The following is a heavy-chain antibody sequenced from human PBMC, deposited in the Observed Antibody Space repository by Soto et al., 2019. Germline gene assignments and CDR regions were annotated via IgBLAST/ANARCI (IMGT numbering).Heavy chain of an antibody. Sequence: EVQLVESGGGLVQPGGSLRLSCAASGFTFSSYWMSWVRQAPGKGLEWVANIKQDGSEKYYVDSVKGRFTISRDNAKNSLYLQINCVRGEDTAVYYCARDSLVRGVIGAFDLWGQGTMVTVSS. CDR3: ARDSLVRGVIGAFDL. J-gene: IGHJ3*01. V-gene: IGHV3-7*01. CDR2: IKQDGSEK. CDR1: GFTFSSYW. D-gene: IGHD3-10*01.